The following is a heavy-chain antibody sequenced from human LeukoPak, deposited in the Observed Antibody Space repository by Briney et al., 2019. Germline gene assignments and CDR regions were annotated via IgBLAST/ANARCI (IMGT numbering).Heavy chain of an antibody. V-gene: IGHV3-23*01. D-gene: IGHD3-22*01. CDR3: ARDYSTGYFYFDY. Sequence: GGSLRLSCAASGFTFSSYAMSWVRQAPGKGLEWVSAISGSGGSTYYADSVKGRFTISRDNSKSTLYLQMNSLRAEDTAVYYCARDYSTGYFYFDYWGQGTLVTVSS. CDR1: GFTFSSYA. CDR2: ISGSGGST. J-gene: IGHJ4*02.